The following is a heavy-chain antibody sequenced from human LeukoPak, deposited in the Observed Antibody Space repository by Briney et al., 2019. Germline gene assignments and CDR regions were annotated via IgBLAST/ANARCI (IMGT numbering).Heavy chain of an antibody. D-gene: IGHD5-24*01. CDR1: GGSFSGYY. J-gene: IGHJ4*02. CDR3: ARGRESGWLQSYYFDY. V-gene: IGHV4-34*01. CDR2: INHSGST. Sequence: SETLSLTCAVYGGSFSGYYWSWIRQPPGKGLEWIGEINHSGSTNYNPSLKSRVTISVDTSKNQFSLKLSSETAADTAVYYFARGRESGWLQSYYFDYWGQGTLVTVSS.